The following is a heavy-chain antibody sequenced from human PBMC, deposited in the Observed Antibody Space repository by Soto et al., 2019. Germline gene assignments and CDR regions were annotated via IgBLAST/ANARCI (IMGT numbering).Heavy chain of an antibody. CDR2: MNPNSGNT. V-gene: IGHV1-8*01. J-gene: IGHJ6*03. D-gene: IGHD3-10*01. CDR3: ARGFSGVREGEDYYYMDV. CDR1: GYTFTSYD. Sequence: GASVKVSCKASGYTFTSYDINWVRQATGQGLEWMGWMNPNSGNTGYAQKFQGRVTMTRNTSISTAYMELSSLRPEDTAVYYCARGFSGVREGEDYYYMDVWGKGTTVTVSS.